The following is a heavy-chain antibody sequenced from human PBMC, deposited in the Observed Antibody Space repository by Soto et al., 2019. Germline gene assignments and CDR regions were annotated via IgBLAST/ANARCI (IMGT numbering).Heavy chain of an antibody. J-gene: IGHJ6*02. Sequence: GGSLRLSCEASGFTFSRVSMNWVRQVPGKGLEWVASISSGSSDTWYADSVKGRFIISRGNAQNSLFLQMNTLRPEDTAMYYCAKGESEQLWFRYYYYGMDVWGQGTTVTVSS. D-gene: IGHD5-18*01. CDR2: ISSGSSDT. CDR1: GFTFSRVS. V-gene: IGHV3-21*01. CDR3: AKGESEQLWFRYYYYGMDV.